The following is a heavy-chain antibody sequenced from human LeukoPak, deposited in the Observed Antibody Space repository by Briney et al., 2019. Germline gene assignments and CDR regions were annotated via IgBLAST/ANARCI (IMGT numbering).Heavy chain of an antibody. CDR2: IYYSGST. Sequence: PSETLSLTCTVSGGSISSTSYYWGWIRQPPGKGLEWIGSIYYSGSTYYNPSLKSRVTISVDTSKNQFSLKLSSVTAADTAVYYCARDGDTNDYWGQGTLVTVSS. J-gene: IGHJ4*02. CDR3: ARDGDTNDY. D-gene: IGHD1-26*01. CDR1: GGSISSTSYY. V-gene: IGHV4-39*07.